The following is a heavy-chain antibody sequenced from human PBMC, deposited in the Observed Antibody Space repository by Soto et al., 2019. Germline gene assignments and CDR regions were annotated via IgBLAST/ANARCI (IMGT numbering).Heavy chain of an antibody. CDR1: GGSISGYY. CDR3: ARRSIEVIVVVPAAMTPYLDY. D-gene: IGHD2-2*01. Sequence: SETLSLTCAVYGGSISGYYWSWIRQPPGKGLEWIGEINHSGSTNYNPSLKSRVTISVDTSKNQFSLKLSSVTAADTAVYYCARRSIEVIVVVPAAMTPYLDYWGQGTLVTVSS. V-gene: IGHV4-34*01. J-gene: IGHJ4*02. CDR2: INHSGST.